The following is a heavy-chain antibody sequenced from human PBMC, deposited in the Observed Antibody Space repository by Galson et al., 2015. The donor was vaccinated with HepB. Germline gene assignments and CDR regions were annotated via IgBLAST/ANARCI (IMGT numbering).Heavy chain of an antibody. Sequence: SLRLSCAASGFSVTGYGMHWVRQAPGKGLEWVAVISKDGNNQHYTDSVKGRFTISRDNSKNTLFLQLNSLRAEDTAVYYCAKDVAYSGTFDSWGQGTLVTVSS. CDR1: GFSVTGYG. CDR3: AKDVAYSGTFDS. V-gene: IGHV3-30*18. D-gene: IGHD5-18*01. CDR2: ISKDGNNQ. J-gene: IGHJ4*02.